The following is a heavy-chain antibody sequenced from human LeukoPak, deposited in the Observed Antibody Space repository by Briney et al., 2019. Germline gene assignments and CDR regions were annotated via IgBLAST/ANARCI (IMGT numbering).Heavy chain of an antibody. J-gene: IGHJ4*02. CDR3: ARDSGNERLGVYFDY. D-gene: IGHD7-27*01. Sequence: SETLSLTCTVSGDSIGTYYWNWIRQPAGKGLEWIGRIYARGSTNHNPSLDTRIAMSMDTSKNQFSLKLNSVTAADTAVYYCARDSGNERLGVYFDYWGQGTLVTVSS. CDR1: GDSIGTYY. CDR2: IYARGST. V-gene: IGHV4-4*07.